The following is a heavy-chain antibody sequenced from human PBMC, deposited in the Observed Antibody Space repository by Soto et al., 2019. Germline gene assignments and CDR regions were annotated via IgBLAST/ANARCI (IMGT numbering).Heavy chain of an antibody. D-gene: IGHD3-3*01. CDR1: GGSISSGGYY. J-gene: IGHJ3*02. CDR2: IYYSGST. CDR3: ARDRWGSDYDFWSGSGTDAFDI. V-gene: IGHV4-31*03. Sequence: KPSETLSLTCTVSGGSISSGGYYWSWIRQHPGKGLEWIGYIYYSGSTYYNPSLKSRVTISVDTSKNQFSLKLSSVTAADTAVYYCARDRWGSDYDFWSGSGTDAFDIWGQGTMVTVSS.